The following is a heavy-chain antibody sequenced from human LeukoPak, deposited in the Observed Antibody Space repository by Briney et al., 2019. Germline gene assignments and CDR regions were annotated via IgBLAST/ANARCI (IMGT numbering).Heavy chain of an antibody. V-gene: IGHV1-8*01. Sequence: ASVKVSCKASGYTFTSYDINWVRQATGQGLEWMGWMNPNSGNTGYAQKFQGRVTMTRNTSISTAYMELSSLRSEDTAAYYCARPIRYFDWLLTRNDAFDIWGQGTMVTVSS. J-gene: IGHJ3*02. CDR3: ARPIRYFDWLLTRNDAFDI. D-gene: IGHD3-9*01. CDR1: GYTFTSYD. CDR2: MNPNSGNT.